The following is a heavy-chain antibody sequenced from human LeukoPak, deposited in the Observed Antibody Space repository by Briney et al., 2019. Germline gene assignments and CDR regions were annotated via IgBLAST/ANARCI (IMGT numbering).Heavy chain of an antibody. CDR2: ISYDGSNK. CDR1: GFTFSSYA. V-gene: IGHV3-30*04. CDR3: AREHDYGDHGWFDP. Sequence: GGSLRLSCAASGFTFSSYAMHWVRQAPGKGLEWVAVISYDGSNKYYADSVKGRFTISRDNSKNTLYLQMNSLRAEDTAVYYCAREHDYGDHGWFDPWGQGTLVTVSS. D-gene: IGHD4-17*01. J-gene: IGHJ5*02.